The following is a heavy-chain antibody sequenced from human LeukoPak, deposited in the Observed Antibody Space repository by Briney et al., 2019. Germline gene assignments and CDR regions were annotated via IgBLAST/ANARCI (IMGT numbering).Heavy chain of an antibody. V-gene: IGHV3-30*18. CDR2: ISSDGNKN. J-gene: IGHJ4*02. Sequence: GGSLRLSCVASGYTFSTYAMHWVRQAPGKGLEWVAFISSDGNKNYYEDSVKGRFTISRDNSKNTLFLQMSSLRPEDTAMYYCAKHDGPIVVVTAKLDYWGLGTLVTVSS. CDR1: GYTFSTYA. CDR3: AKHDGPIVVVTAKLDY. D-gene: IGHD2-21*02.